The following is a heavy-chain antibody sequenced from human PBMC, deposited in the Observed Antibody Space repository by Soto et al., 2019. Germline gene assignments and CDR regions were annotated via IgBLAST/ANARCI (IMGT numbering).Heavy chain of an antibody. V-gene: IGHV1-46*03. CDR1: GYTFTSYY. J-gene: IGHJ4*02. D-gene: IGHD1-26*01. CDR3: TRGGSYPKNLVY. CDR2: INPSGGST. Sequence: ASVKVSCKASGYTFTSYYMHWVRQAPGQGLEWMGIINPSGGSTTYAQKFQGRVTMTRDTSTSAVYMELSSLISEDTAVYYCTRGGSYPKNLVYWGQGTLVTVSS.